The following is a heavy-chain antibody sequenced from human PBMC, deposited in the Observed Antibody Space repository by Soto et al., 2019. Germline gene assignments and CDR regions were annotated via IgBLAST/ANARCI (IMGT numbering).Heavy chain of an antibody. D-gene: IGHD3-22*01. Sequence: QVQLVESGGGVVQPGRSLRLSCAASGFTFSSYGMHWVRQAPGKGLEWVAVISYDGSNKYYADSVKGRFTISRDNSKNTLYLQMNSLRAEDTAVYYCAKEEYYYDSSGYYIGLSAFDIWGQGTMVTVSS. CDR3: AKEEYYYDSSGYYIGLSAFDI. J-gene: IGHJ3*02. CDR2: ISYDGSNK. V-gene: IGHV3-30*18. CDR1: GFTFSSYG.